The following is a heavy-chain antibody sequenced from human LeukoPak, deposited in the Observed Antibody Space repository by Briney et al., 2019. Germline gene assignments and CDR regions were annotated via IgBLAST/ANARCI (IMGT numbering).Heavy chain of an antibody. CDR1: GGSFSGYY. CDR3: ARGLRFLEGDAFDI. J-gene: IGHJ3*02. Sequence: SETLSLTCAVYGGSFSGYYWSWIRQPPGKGLEWIGEINHSGSTNYNPSLKSRVTISVDTSKNQFSLKLSSVTAADTAVYYCARGLRFLEGDAFDIWGQGTMVTVSS. CDR2: INHSGST. V-gene: IGHV4-34*01. D-gene: IGHD3-3*01.